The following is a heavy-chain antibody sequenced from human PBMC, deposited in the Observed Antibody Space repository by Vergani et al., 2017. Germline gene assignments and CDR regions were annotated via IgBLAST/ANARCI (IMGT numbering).Heavy chain of an antibody. D-gene: IGHD3-22*01. Sequence: QVQLVQSGAEVKKPGASVKVSCKASGYTFTGYYMHWVRQAPGQGLEWMGWINPNSGGTNYAQKFQGRVTMTRDTSISTAYMELSRLRSDDTAVDYCARDLMYYYDSSGYYLRAFDIWGQGTMVTVSS. CDR2: INPNSGGT. V-gene: IGHV1-2*02. J-gene: IGHJ3*02. CDR3: ARDLMYYYDSSGYYLRAFDI. CDR1: GYTFTGYY.